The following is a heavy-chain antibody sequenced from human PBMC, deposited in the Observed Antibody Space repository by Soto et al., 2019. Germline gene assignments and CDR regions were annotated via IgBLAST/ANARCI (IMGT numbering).Heavy chain of an antibody. CDR2: IGSSGTTI. Sequence: PGGSLRLSCAASGFTFSSYGMNWVRQAPGKGLEWLSFIGSSGTTIYYADSVKGRFTISRDNAKNSLYLQMNNLRDEDTAVYYCARPTYCGGDCYYYFAYWGQGTLVTVSS. CDR3: ARPTYCGGDCYYYFAY. J-gene: IGHJ4*02. CDR1: GFTFSSYG. D-gene: IGHD2-21*02. V-gene: IGHV3-48*02.